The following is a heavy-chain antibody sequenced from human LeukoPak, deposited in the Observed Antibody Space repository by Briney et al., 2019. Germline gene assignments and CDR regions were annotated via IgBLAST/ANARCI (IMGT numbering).Heavy chain of an antibody. CDR3: ARATGVVVIGYYYYGMDV. CDR2: ISSSSSYI. D-gene: IGHD3-22*01. J-gene: IGHJ6*02. V-gene: IGHV3-21*01. Sequence: GGSLRLSCAASGCTFSSYSMNWVRQAPGKGLEWVSSISSSSSYIYYADSVKGRFTISRDNAKNSLYLQMNSLRAEDTAVYYCARATGVVVIGYYYYGMDVWGQGTTVTVSS. CDR1: GCTFSSYS.